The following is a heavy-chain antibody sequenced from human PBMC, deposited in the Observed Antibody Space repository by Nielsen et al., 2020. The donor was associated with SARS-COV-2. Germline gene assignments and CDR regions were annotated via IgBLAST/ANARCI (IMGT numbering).Heavy chain of an antibody. CDR3: AKDHSPHFIVVVPQFGY. CDR2: ISYDGSNK. D-gene: IGHD2-2*01. Sequence: GGSLRLSCAASGFTFSSYGMHWVRQAPGKGLEWVAVISYDGSNKYYADSVKGRFTISRDNSKNTLYVQLNSLRAEDTAVYYCAKDHSPHFIVVVPQFGYWGQGTLVTVSS. V-gene: IGHV3-30*18. CDR1: GFTFSSYG. J-gene: IGHJ4*02.